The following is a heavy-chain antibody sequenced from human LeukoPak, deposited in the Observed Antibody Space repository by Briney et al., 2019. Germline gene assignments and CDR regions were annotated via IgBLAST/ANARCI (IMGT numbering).Heavy chain of an antibody. CDR1: GFAFSSLA. D-gene: IGHD6-19*01. V-gene: IGHV3-23*01. CDR3: AKDARRTNGWYFFDY. Sequence: PGGSLRLSCAASGFAFSSLAMGWVRQAPGQGLEWVSVISDSGSLTYYADSVKGRFTISRDNSKNTLFLQMNSLRAEDTAAYYCAKDARRTNGWYFFDYWGQGTLVTVSS. J-gene: IGHJ4*02. CDR2: ISDSGSLT.